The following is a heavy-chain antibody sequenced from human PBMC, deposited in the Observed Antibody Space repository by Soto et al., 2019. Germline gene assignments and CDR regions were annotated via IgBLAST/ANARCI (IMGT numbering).Heavy chain of an antibody. CDR2: VSFDGSNK. J-gene: IGHJ5*02. Sequence: QVQLEESGGGVVQPGRSLRLSCAASGFTFSTHAMHWVRQAPGKGLECVAIVSFDGSNKYYADSVKGRFTISRDNSKNTLYLQMSGLTPEDTAFYYCARDQTGITTAGGGRIDRWGQGTLVTVSS. V-gene: IGHV3-30-3*01. D-gene: IGHD6-13*01. CDR3: ARDQTGITTAGGGRIDR. CDR1: GFTFSTHA.